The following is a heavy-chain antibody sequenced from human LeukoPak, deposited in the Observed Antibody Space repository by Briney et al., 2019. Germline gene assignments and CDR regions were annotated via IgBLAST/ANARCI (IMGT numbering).Heavy chain of an antibody. V-gene: IGHV3-21*01. J-gene: IGHJ4*02. CDR2: ISSSSSYI. D-gene: IGHD3-10*01. Sequence: GGSLRVSCAASGFTFSSYSMNWVRQARGKGLEWVSSISSSSSYIYYADSVKGRFTIFRDNAKNSLYLQMNSLRAEDTAVYYCARYGPYGSGSYVDYWGQGTLVTVSS. CDR1: GFTFSSYS. CDR3: ARYGPYGSGSYVDY.